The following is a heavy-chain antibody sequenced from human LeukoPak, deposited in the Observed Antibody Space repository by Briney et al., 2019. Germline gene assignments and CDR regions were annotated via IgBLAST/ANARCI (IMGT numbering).Heavy chain of an antibody. CDR3: AKSNDYSNFDFDY. V-gene: IGHV4-4*02. CDR2: IYHSGST. D-gene: IGHD4-11*01. CDR1: GGSISSSNW. Sequence: SETLSLTCTVAGGSISSSNWWSWVRQPPGKGLEWIGEIYHSGSTNYNPSLKSRVTISVDKSKNHFSLKLSSVTAADTAVYYCAKSNDYSNFDFDYWGQGTLVTVSS. J-gene: IGHJ4*02.